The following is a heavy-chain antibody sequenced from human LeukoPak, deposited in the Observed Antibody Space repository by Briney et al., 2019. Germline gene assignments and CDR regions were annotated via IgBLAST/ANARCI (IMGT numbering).Heavy chain of an antibody. J-gene: IGHJ4*02. V-gene: IGHV3-53*01. CDR3: ARENYGDYSLDY. D-gene: IGHD4-17*01. CDR1: GFTVSSNY. CDR2: IYSGGST. Sequence: GGSLRLSCAASGFTVSSNYMSWVRQAPGKGLEWVSVIYSGGSTYYADSVKGRFTISRDNSKNTLYLQMNSQRAEDTAVYYCARENYGDYSLDYWGQGPLVTVSS.